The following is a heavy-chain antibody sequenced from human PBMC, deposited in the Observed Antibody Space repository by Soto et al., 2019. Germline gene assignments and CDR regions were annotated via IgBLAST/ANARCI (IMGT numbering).Heavy chain of an antibody. Sequence: GGSLRLSCAASGFTFSSYSMNWVRQAPGKGLEWVSSISSSSYIYYADSVKGRFTISRDNAKNSLYLQMNSLRAEDTAVYYCASTVYSNYASYYYYGMDVWGQGTTVTVS. CDR1: GFTFSSYS. V-gene: IGHV3-21*01. D-gene: IGHD4-4*01. CDR2: ISSSSYI. J-gene: IGHJ6*02. CDR3: ASTVYSNYASYYYYGMDV.